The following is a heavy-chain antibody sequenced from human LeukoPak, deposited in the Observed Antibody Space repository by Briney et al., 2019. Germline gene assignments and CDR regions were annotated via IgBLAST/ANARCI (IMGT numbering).Heavy chain of an antibody. Sequence: GGSLRLSCAASGFTFSSYSMNWVRQAPGKGLEWVSYISSSSSTIYYADSAKGRFTISRDNAKNSLYLQMNSLRAEDTAVYYCARVPVTYYDFWSGNYFDYWGQGTLVTVSS. V-gene: IGHV3-48*01. CDR3: ARVPVTYYDFWSGNYFDY. J-gene: IGHJ4*02. CDR1: GFTFSSYS. CDR2: ISSSSSTI. D-gene: IGHD3-3*01.